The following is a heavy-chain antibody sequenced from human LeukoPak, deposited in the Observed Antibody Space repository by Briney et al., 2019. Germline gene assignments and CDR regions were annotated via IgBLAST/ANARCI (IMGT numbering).Heavy chain of an antibody. CDR1: GFSFNNHW. CDR3: ARHVWRSGLIAAAGREYYFDY. V-gene: IGHV3-7*01. CDR2: IKQDGSES. D-gene: IGHD6-13*01. Sequence: GGSLRLSCAVSGFSFNNHWMSWVRQAAGKRLEWVANIKQDGSESYYVGSVKGRFTISRDNAKNSLYLQMDSLRGEDTAVYYCARHVWRSGLIAAAGREYYFDYWGQGTLVTVSS. J-gene: IGHJ4*02.